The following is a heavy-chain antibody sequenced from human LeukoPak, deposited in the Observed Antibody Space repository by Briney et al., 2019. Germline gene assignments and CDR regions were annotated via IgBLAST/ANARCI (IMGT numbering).Heavy chain of an antibody. J-gene: IGHJ4*02. CDR1: GYSISSGYY. D-gene: IGHD5-24*01. V-gene: IGHV4-38-2*02. CDR2: IYYSGSS. Sequence: SETLSLTCTVSGYSISSGYYWGWIRQPPGKGLEWIGSIYYSGSSFDNPALKSRVTISVDTSKNQFSLKLSSVTAADTAVYYCARHRSGWLQSSFDYWGQGTLVTVSS. CDR3: ARHRSGWLQSSFDY.